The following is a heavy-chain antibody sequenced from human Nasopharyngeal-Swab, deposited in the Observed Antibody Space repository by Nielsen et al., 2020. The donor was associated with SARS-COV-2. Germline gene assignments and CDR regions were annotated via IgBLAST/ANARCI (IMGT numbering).Heavy chain of an antibody. Sequence: GGSLRLSCAASGFTFSSYGMHWVRQAPGKGLEWVAVIWYDRSNKYYADSVKGRFTISRDNSKNTLYLQMNSLRAEDTAVYYCARGYGDYGMDVWGQGTTVTVSS. V-gene: IGHV3-33*01. CDR1: GFTFSSYG. CDR3: ARGYGDYGMDV. D-gene: IGHD4-17*01. CDR2: IWYDRSNK. J-gene: IGHJ6*02.